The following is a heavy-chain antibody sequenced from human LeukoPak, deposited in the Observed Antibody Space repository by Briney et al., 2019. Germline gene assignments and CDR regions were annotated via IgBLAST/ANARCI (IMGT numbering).Heavy chain of an antibody. D-gene: IGHD3-3*01. CDR2: ITGSGATT. CDR1: GFTFRSYA. Sequence: GGSLRLSCAASGFTFRSYAMSWVRQAPGKGLEWVSTITGSGATTYYADSVKGRFTVSRDNSENTVYLQMNSLRAEDTAVYYCAREAYYDFWSGLDYWGQGTLVTVSS. J-gene: IGHJ4*02. V-gene: IGHV3-23*01. CDR3: AREAYYDFWSGLDY.